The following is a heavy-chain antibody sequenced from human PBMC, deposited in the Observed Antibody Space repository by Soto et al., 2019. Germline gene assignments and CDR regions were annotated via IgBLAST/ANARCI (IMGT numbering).Heavy chain of an antibody. J-gene: IGHJ4*02. D-gene: IGHD6-13*01. Sequence: ASGKVSCKAYGGTFSSYTITWVQQAPGQGLEWVGWIVPIYRTADYAQKFQGRVTITADESARTSYMELRSLKSKDTAVYYCVRDSGAKLSSSWGQGTLVTVSS. V-gene: IGHV1-69*13. CDR3: VRDSGAKLSSS. CDR1: GGTFSSYT. CDR2: IVPIYRTA.